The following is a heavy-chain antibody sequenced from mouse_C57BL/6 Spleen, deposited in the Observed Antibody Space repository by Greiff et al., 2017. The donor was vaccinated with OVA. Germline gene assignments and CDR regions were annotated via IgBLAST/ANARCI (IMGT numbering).Heavy chain of an antibody. CDR1: GYTFTSYG. D-gene: IGHD2-3*01. CDR3: ALYDGYYDFDY. Sequence: VQLQQSGAELARPGASVKLSCKASGYTFTSYGISWVKQRTGQGLEWIGEIYPRSGNTYYNEKFKGKATLTADKSSSTAYMELRSLTSEDSAVYFCALYDGYYDFDYWGQGTTLTVSS. CDR2: IYPRSGNT. V-gene: IGHV1-81*01. J-gene: IGHJ2*01.